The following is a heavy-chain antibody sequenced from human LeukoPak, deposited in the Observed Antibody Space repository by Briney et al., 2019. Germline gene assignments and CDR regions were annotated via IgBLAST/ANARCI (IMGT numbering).Heavy chain of an antibody. CDR3: ARWDYAPTNWYFDL. J-gene: IGHJ2*01. Sequence: GGSLRLSCAASGFTFSSYSMNWVRQAPGKGLECVSSISSSSSYIYYADSVKGRFTISRDNAKNSLYLQMNSLRAEDTAVYYCARWDYAPTNWYFDLWGRGTLVTVSS. V-gene: IGHV3-21*01. CDR2: ISSSSSYI. CDR1: GFTFSSYS. D-gene: IGHD1-7*01.